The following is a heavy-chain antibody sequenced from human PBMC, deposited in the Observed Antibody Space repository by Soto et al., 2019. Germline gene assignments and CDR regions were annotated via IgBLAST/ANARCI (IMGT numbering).Heavy chain of an antibody. J-gene: IGHJ6*02. CDR1: GFTFSTYA. CDR3: AGVRDPLDSAASHDAGHL. CDR2: IIHDGTKD. V-gene: IGHV3-30-3*01. Sequence: QVQLVESGGGVVQPGGSLRLSCSAPGFTFSTYAFHWVRQAPGKGLEWVAVIIHDGTKDYYADSVEGRFTISRDNSENTVYVQMTSLRLDDTAGYYGAGVRDPLDSAASHDAGHLWGQGTTVTVSS. D-gene: IGHD2-2*03.